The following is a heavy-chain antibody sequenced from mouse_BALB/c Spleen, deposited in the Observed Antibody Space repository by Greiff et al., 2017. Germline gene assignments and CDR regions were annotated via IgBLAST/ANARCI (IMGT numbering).Heavy chain of an antibody. D-gene: IGHD1-1*01. Sequence: QVQLQQSGAELVKPGASVKLSCKASGYTFTSYWMHWVKQRPGQGLEWIGYINPSTGYTEYNQKFKDKATLTADKSSSTAYMQLSSLTSEDSAVYYCARGFYYYGSSSGYFDYWGQGTTLTVSS. V-gene: IGHV1-7*01. CDR2: INPSTGYT. J-gene: IGHJ2*01. CDR1: GYTFTSYW. CDR3: ARGFYYYGSSSGYFDY.